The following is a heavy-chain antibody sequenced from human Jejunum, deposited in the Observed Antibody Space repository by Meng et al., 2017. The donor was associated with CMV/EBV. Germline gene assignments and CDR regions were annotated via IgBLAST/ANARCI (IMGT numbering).Heavy chain of an antibody. Sequence: APLGQSGGEVKEPGASLKVPCKASGYTFTNYGITWVRQAPGQGLEWMGWISAYNGNTNYAQTLQGRVTMTTDTSTSTAYMELRSLRSDDTAVYYCARVEVGITSGDYWGQGTLVTVSS. J-gene: IGHJ4*02. CDR3: ARVEVGITSGDY. D-gene: IGHD1-26*01. CDR1: GYTFTNYG. V-gene: IGHV1-18*01. CDR2: ISAYNGNT.